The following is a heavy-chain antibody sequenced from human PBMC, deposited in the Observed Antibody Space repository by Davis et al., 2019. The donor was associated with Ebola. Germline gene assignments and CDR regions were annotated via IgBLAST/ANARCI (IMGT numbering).Heavy chain of an antibody. V-gene: IGHV3-15*01. CDR3: TTDPQQLDEYGDEYFQH. Sequence: PGGSLRLSCGASGFTFSSYWMGWVRQAPGKGLEWVGRIKSKTDSGTTDYAAPVKGRFTISRDDSKNTLYLQMNSLKTEDTAVYYCTTDPQQLDEYGDEYFQHWGQGTLVTVSS. CDR1: GFTFSSYW. D-gene: IGHD6-13*01. J-gene: IGHJ1*01. CDR2: IKSKTDSGTT.